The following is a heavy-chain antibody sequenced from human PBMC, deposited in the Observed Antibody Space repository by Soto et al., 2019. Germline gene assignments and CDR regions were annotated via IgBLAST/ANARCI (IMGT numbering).Heavy chain of an antibody. CDR3: ARDRSRGYCSSTSCYPPLDAFDV. J-gene: IGHJ3*01. D-gene: IGHD2-2*01. Sequence: GGSLRLSCAASGFTFSNSEMNWVRQAPGKGLEWASYISSSNTIHYADSVKGRFTISRDNAKNSLYLQMNSLRAEDTAVYYCARDRSRGYCSSTSCYPPLDAFDVWGQGTLVTVSS. V-gene: IGHV3-48*03. CDR2: ISSSNTI. CDR1: GFTFSNSE.